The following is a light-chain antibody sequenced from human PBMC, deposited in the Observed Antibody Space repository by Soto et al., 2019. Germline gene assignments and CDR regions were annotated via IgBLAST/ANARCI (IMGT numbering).Light chain of an antibody. V-gene: IGKV3-11*01. Sequence: EIVLTQSPATLSLSPGERATLSCRASQSVSRYLAWYQQKPGQAPRLLIYGASNRATGIPARFSGSGSGTDFSLTISSLETKDFAVYFCHQRSDLYTFGQGPKLEI. CDR2: GAS. CDR1: QSVSRY. J-gene: IGKJ2*01. CDR3: HQRSDLYT.